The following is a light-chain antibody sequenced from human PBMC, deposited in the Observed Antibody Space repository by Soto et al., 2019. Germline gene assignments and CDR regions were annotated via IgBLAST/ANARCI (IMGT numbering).Light chain of an antibody. Sequence: EIVLTQSPATLSLSPGERATLSCRASQSVSSYLAWYQQKPGQAPRLLIYDASNKATGIPARFSGRGSGTDLTLTISSLEPEDLAVYYCQQRSNWPPYTFGQGTKLEIK. CDR3: QQRSNWPPYT. J-gene: IGKJ2*01. CDR1: QSVSSY. V-gene: IGKV3-11*01. CDR2: DAS.